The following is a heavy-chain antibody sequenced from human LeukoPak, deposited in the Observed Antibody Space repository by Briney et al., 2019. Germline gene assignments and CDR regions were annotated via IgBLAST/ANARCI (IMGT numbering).Heavy chain of an antibody. J-gene: IGHJ4*02. V-gene: IGHV1-2*02. Sequence: ASVKVSCKASGYTFSDYYIHWVRQAPGQGREWVGWINPNGGGTNYAQKFQGRVTMTRDTSTSTAYMELTSLRSDDTALYYCAGGITGGDYWGQGTLVTVSS. CDR2: INPNGGGT. D-gene: IGHD1-14*01. CDR3: AGGITGGDY. CDR1: GYTFSDYY.